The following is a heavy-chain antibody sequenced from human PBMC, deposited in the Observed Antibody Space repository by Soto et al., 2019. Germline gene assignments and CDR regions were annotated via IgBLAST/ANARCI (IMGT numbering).Heavy chain of an antibody. CDR1: GFTFSSYG. V-gene: IGHV3-33*01. Sequence: GGSLRLSCAASGFTFSSYGMHWVRQAPGKGLEWVAVIWYDGSNKYYADSVKGRFTISRDNSKNTLYLQMNSLRAEDTAVYYCARAPPRRSGSYYPLSYYYYMDVWGKGTTVTVSS. D-gene: IGHD3-10*01. CDR3: ARAPPRRSGSYYPLSYYYYMDV. J-gene: IGHJ6*03. CDR2: IWYDGSNK.